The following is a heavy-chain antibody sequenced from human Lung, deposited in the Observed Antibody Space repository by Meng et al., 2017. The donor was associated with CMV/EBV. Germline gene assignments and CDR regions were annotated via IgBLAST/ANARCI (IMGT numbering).Heavy chain of an antibody. V-gene: IGHV4-59*01. Sequence: SCTISRASISSFYWSWIRQPPGKGLQWIGYVSDSGSAKYNPSLESRGTISRDRSRNQFYLNLNSVTAADTAMYFCARGTGTTQHYFDYWGQGIVVTVSS. CDR1: RASISSFY. D-gene: IGHD1-1*01. CDR2: VSDSGSA. J-gene: IGHJ4*02. CDR3: ARGTGTTQHYFDY.